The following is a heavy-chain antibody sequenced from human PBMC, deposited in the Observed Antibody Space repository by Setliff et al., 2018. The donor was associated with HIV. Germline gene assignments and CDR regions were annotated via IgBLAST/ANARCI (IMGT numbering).Heavy chain of an antibody. CDR3: ARADSGYDLGELYYFDS. Sequence: SETLSLTCAVSGYSISSGYSWSWIRQSPGKGLEYLAFTFHSGSIEYNPSLNSRVTMSVDTSKNQFYLQLTSVTAADTAVYYCARADSGYDLGELYYFDSWGQGTLVTVSS. J-gene: IGHJ4*02. D-gene: IGHD5-12*01. CDR1: GYSISSGYS. CDR2: TFHSGSI. V-gene: IGHV4-38-2*01.